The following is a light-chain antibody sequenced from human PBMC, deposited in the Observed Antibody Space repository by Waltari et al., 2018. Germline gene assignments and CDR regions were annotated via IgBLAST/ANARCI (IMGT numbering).Light chain of an antibody. CDR2: DVS. CDR1: SSYLGGYSF. J-gene: IGLJ1*01. V-gene: IGLV2-14*01. CDR3: SSYTSIIPPFL. Sequence: QSALTQPASVSGSPGQSITISCTRSSSYLGGYSFVSWYQQHPGKATKLMIYDVSHRPSRVSNRFSGSKSGNTASLTISGLQPEDEADYYCSSYTSIIPPFLFGTGTKVTVL.